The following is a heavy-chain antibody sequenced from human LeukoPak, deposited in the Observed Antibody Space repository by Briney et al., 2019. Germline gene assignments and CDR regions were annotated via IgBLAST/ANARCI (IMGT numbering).Heavy chain of an antibody. Sequence: PSETLSLTCTVSGGSISSYYWSWIRQPPGKGLEWIGYIYYSGSTNYNPSLKSRVTISVDTSKNQFSLKLSSVTAADTAVYYCARDRQGLDAFDIWGQGTTVTVSS. V-gene: IGHV4-59*01. CDR1: GGSISSYY. CDR2: IYYSGST. CDR3: ARDRQGLDAFDI. J-gene: IGHJ3*02. D-gene: IGHD3-22*01.